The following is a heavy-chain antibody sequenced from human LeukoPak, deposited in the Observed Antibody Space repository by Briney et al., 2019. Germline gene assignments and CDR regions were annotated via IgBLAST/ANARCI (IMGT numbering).Heavy chain of an antibody. CDR2: IYHSGST. CDR1: GYSISSGYY. V-gene: IGHV4-38-2*01. Sequence: PSETPSLTCAVSGYSISSGYYWGWIRQPPGKGLEWIGSIYHSGSTYYNPSLKSRVTISVDTSKNQFSLKLSSVTAADTAVYYCARRGYSYGYRGTFVDYWGQGTLVTVSS. D-gene: IGHD5-18*01. CDR3: ARRGYSYGYRGTFVDY. J-gene: IGHJ4*02.